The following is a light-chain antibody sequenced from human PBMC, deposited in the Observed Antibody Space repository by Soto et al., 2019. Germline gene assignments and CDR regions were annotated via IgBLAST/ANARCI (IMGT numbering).Light chain of an antibody. CDR3: QHYNNWPPWT. J-gene: IGKJ1*01. Sequence: ELVMTQSPATLSVSPGERATLSCRASQSVSSNLAWYQQTPGQAPRLLIYGASTMATGIPARFSGSGSGTEFTLTISSLQSEDFAVYYCQHYNNWPPWTFGQGTKVEIK. CDR2: GAS. CDR1: QSVSSN. V-gene: IGKV3-15*01.